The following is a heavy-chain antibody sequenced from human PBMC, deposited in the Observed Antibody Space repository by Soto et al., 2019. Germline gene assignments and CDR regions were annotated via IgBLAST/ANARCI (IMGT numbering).Heavy chain of an antibody. CDR2: IYYSGRT. V-gene: IGHV4-31*03. J-gene: IGHJ5*02. D-gene: IGHD3-16*02. CDR1: CGYISSGDSY. Sequence: QVQLQESGPGLVKPSQTLSLTCTISCGYISSGDSYWSWIRHPPGKGLEWIGSIYYSGRTNYNPSLKSRLNISLDTSTNPFSLKLSSVTAADTAVYYCARMGLHLGELSRKWFVPWGQGTLVTVSS. CDR3: ARMGLHLGELSRKWFVP.